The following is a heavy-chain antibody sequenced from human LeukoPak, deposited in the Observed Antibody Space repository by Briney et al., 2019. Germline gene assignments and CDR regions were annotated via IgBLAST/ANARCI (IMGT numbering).Heavy chain of an antibody. CDR2: ISGSGGST. D-gene: IGHD2-15*01. Sequence: QSGGSLRLSCAASGFTFSSYAMSWVRQAPGKGLEWVSAISGSGGSTYYADSVKGRFTISRDNSKNTLYLQMNSLRAEDTAVYYCAKDLNVVVVAATVFDYWGQGTLVTVSS. CDR3: AKDLNVVVVAATVFDY. CDR1: GFTFSSYA. J-gene: IGHJ4*02. V-gene: IGHV3-23*01.